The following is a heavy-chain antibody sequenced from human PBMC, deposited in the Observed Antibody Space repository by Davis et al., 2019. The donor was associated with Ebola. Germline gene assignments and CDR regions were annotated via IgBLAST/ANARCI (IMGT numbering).Heavy chain of an antibody. J-gene: IGHJ6*02. CDR3: AKEVYYGSGAMRAYGMDV. V-gene: IGHV3-74*01. D-gene: IGHD3-10*01. Sequence: HTGGSLRLSCVASGFTFSSYWMHWVRQAPGKGLVWVSRINSDGSSTNYADSVKGRFTISRDNSKNTLYLQMNSLRAEDTAVYYCAKEVYYGSGAMRAYGMDVWGQGTTVTVSS. CDR2: INSDGSST. CDR1: GFTFSSYW.